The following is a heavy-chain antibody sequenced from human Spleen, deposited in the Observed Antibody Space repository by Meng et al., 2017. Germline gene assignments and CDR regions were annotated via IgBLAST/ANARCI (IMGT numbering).Heavy chain of an antibody. CDR3: AVKDYTFWSGYSSYY. D-gene: IGHD3-3*01. Sequence: QVQLQQWGAGLLKPSETLSLTCAVYGGSFMGYYWSWIRQPPGKGLEWIGDINHSGSTNYNPSLKSRVTISVGTSKNQFSLKLSSVTAADTAVYYCAVKDYTFWSGYSSYYWGQGTLVTVSS. CDR1: GGSFMGYY. V-gene: IGHV4-34*01. J-gene: IGHJ4*02. CDR2: INHSGST.